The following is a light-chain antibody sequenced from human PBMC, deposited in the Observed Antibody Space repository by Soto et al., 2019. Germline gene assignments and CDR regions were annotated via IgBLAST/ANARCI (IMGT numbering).Light chain of an antibody. CDR3: QQNRSYPST. Sequence: QVTQSVSSLSASVGDRATITCRASQGIDGYLAWYQQRPGKVPQRLIYETSILQSGVSSRFSGSGSGTDFTLTISSLQAEDFATYYCQQNRSYPSTFGGGTKVDIK. V-gene: IGKV1-9*01. CDR1: QGIDGY. J-gene: IGKJ4*01. CDR2: ETS.